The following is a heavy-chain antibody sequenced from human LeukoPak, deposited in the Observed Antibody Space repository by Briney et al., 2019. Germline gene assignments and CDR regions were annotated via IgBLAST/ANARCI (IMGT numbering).Heavy chain of an antibody. CDR3: ARAPGYCSGGSCYGGEFDY. CDR2: IYHSGST. J-gene: IGHJ4*02. V-gene: IGHV4-30-2*05. Sequence: SETLSLTCTVSGGSISSGGYYWSWIRQPPGKGLEWIGYIYHSGSTYYNPSLKSRVTISVDTSKNQFSLNLNSVTAADTAVYYCARAPGYCSGGSCYGGEFDYWGQGTLVTVSS. D-gene: IGHD2-15*01. CDR1: GGSISSGGYY.